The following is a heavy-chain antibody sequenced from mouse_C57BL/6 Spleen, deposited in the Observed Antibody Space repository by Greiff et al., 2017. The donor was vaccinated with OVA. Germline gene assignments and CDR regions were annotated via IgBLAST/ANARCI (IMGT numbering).Heavy chain of an antibody. J-gene: IGHJ3*01. D-gene: IGHD2-5*01. CDR2: IDPETGGT. CDR1: GYTFTDYE. CDR3: TRYYYSNYSWFAY. V-gene: IGHV1-15*01. Sequence: VQLKESGAELVRPGASVTLSCKASGYTFTDYEMHWVKQTPVHGLEWIGAIDPETGGTAYNQKFKGKAILTADKSSSTAYMELRSLTSSDSAVYYCTRYYYSNYSWFAYWGQGTLVTVSA.